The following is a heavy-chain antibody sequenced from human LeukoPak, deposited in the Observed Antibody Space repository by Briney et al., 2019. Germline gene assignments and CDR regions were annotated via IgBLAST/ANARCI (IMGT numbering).Heavy chain of an antibody. CDR2: IYYSGST. J-gene: IGHJ4*02. CDR3: AVGHYYHSSGYLFDS. Sequence: SQTLSLTCTVSGGSISSGDYYWSWIRQPPGTGLEWIGYIYYSGSTYYNPSLKSRITISVDTSKNQFSLKLSSVTAADTAVYYCAVGHYYHSSGYLFDSWGQGTLVTVSS. D-gene: IGHD3-22*01. CDR1: GGSISSGDYY. V-gene: IGHV4-30-4*01.